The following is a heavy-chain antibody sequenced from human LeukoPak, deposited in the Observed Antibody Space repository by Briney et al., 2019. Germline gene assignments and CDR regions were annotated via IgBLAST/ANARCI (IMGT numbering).Heavy chain of an antibody. CDR3: ARDFLGYCSSTSCYPFDY. Sequence: ASVKVSCKASGYTFTSYGISWVRQAPGQGLEWMGWISAYNGNTNYAQKLQGRVTMTTDTSTSTAYMELRSLRSDDTAVYYCARDFLGYCSSTSCYPFDYWGQGTLDTVSS. CDR1: GYTFTSYG. V-gene: IGHV1-18*01. CDR2: ISAYNGNT. J-gene: IGHJ4*02. D-gene: IGHD2-2*01.